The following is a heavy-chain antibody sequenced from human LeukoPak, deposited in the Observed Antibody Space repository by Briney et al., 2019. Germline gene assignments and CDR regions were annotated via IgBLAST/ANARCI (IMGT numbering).Heavy chain of an antibody. V-gene: IGHV4-4*07. CDR1: GGSISSYY. Sequence: SETLSLTCTVSGGSISSYYWSWIRQSAGNGLEWIGHIYSSGSTNYNPFLKTRVTMSVDTSKNRFSLKLSSVTAADTAVYYCARETVTTDYWGQGTLVTVSS. CDR2: IYSSGST. J-gene: IGHJ4*02. D-gene: IGHD4-17*01. CDR3: ARETVTTDY.